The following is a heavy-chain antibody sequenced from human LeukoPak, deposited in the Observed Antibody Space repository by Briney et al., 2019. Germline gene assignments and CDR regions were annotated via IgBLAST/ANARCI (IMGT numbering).Heavy chain of an antibody. J-gene: IGHJ4*02. CDR3: AREMATRPTFDY. CDR1: GGTFSSHA. CDR2: IIPIFGTA. D-gene: IGHD5-24*01. Sequence: SVKVSCKASGGTFSSHAISWVRRAPGQGLEWRGRIIPIFGTANYAQKFQGRVTITTHESTSTAYMELSILRFEDTAVYYCAREMATRPTFDYWGQGTLVTVSS. V-gene: IGHV1-69*05.